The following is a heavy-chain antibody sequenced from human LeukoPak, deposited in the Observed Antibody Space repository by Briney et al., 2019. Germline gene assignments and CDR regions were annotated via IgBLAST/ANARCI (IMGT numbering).Heavy chain of an antibody. Sequence: SETVSLTCAVCGGSISSYYWSWIPQPAGKALEWIGRIYSSGSTNYNPSLKSRLTMSVDTSKNQFSLKLASVTAADTAVYYCAREASYCGGNCLLDYWGQGTLVTVSS. CDR1: GGSISSYY. CDR2: IYSSGST. V-gene: IGHV4-4*07. J-gene: IGHJ4*02. D-gene: IGHD2-21*01. CDR3: AREASYCGGNCLLDY.